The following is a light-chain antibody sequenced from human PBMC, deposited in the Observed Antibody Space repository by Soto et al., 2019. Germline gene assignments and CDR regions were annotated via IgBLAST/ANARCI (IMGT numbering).Light chain of an antibody. CDR1: QDISNY. V-gene: IGKV1-9*01. CDR3: QHRSNWPLT. J-gene: IGKJ4*01. Sequence: DIQLTQSPSFLSASIRDRVTITCRASQDISNYLAWYQQKPSKAPKLLIYAASTLQNGVPSRFSGSGSGTEFTLTISSLEPEDFAVYYCQHRSNWPLTFGGGTKVEIK. CDR2: AAS.